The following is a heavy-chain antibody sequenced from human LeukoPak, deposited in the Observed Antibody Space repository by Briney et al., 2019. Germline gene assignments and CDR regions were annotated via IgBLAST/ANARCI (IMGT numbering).Heavy chain of an antibody. CDR3: ARASGCSSTTCFALGFGAFDI. CDR2: INTDGSST. Sequence: PGGSLRLSCVASGFTLRSYVMNWVRHAPGKGLVWVSRINTDGSSTSYAASVKGRFTISRDNAKNTLYLQMNSLRAEDTAVYYCARASGCSSTTCFALGFGAFDIWGQGTMVTVSS. V-gene: IGHV3-74*01. J-gene: IGHJ3*02. D-gene: IGHD2-2*01. CDR1: GFTLRSYV.